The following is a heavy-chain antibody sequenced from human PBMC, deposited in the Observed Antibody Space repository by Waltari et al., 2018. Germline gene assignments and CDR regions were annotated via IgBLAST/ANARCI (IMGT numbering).Heavy chain of an antibody. Sequence: EVQLVESGGGLVKPGGSLRLSCAASGFTFSSYSMNWVRQAPGKGLEWVSSISSSSSYIYYADSGKGRFTVSRDNAKNSLYLQMNSLRAEDTAVYYCARDLAGYCSSTSCSQSNDAFDIWGQGTMVTVSS. CDR1: GFTFSSYS. V-gene: IGHV3-21*01. D-gene: IGHD2-2*01. J-gene: IGHJ3*02. CDR2: ISSSSSYI. CDR3: ARDLAGYCSSTSCSQSNDAFDI.